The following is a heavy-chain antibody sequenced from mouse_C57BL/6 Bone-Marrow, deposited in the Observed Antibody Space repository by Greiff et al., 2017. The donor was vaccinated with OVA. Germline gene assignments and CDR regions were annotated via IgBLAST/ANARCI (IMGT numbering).Heavy chain of an antibody. J-gene: IGHJ3*01. CDR3: ARGRLRRAWFAY. CDR1: GYTFTDYY. CDR2: INPNNGGT. V-gene: IGHV1-26*01. D-gene: IGHD3-2*02. Sequence: VQLKQSGPELVKPGASVKISCKASGYTFTDYYMNWVKQSHGKSLEWIGDINPNNGGTSYNQKFKGKATLTVDKSSSTAYMELRSLTSEDSAVYYCARGRLRRAWFAYWGQGTLVTVSA.